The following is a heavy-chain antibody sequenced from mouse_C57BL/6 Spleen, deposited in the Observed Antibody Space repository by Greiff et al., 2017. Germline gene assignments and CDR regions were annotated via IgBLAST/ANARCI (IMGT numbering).Heavy chain of an antibody. Sequence: QVQLQQPGAELVKPGASVKLSCKASGYTFTSYWMQWVKQRPGQGLEWIGEIDPSDSYTNYNQKFKGKATLTEETSSSTAYMQLSSLTSEDSAVYYCARGYGSSYAMDYWGQGTSVTVSS. CDR1: GYTFTSYW. CDR3: ARGYGSSYAMDY. V-gene: IGHV1-50*01. CDR2: IDPSDSYT. D-gene: IGHD1-1*01. J-gene: IGHJ4*01.